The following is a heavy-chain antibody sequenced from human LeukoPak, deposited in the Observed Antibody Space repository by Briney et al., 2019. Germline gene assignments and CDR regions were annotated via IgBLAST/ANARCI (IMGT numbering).Heavy chain of an antibody. J-gene: IGHJ4*02. V-gene: IGHV3-30*02. Sequence: GGSLRLPCAASGFTFSSYGMHWVRQAPGKGLEWVAFIRFDGNNKYYADSVKGRFTISRDNSKKTLYLQMNSLRAEDTAVYYCAKGAGWFGELLRGDSFDYWGQGTLVTVSS. D-gene: IGHD3-10*01. CDR3: AKGAGWFGELLRGDSFDY. CDR2: IRFDGNNK. CDR1: GFTFSSYG.